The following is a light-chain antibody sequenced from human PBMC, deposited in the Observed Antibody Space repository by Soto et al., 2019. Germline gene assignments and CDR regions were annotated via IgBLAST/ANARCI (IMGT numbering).Light chain of an antibody. J-gene: IGKJ1*01. CDR3: QQYGSSPWT. Sequence: IVLAQSPGPLSLSPREKTPLSCRASQSVTSYLAWYQQKPGQAPRLLIYGASSRATGIPDRFSGSGSGTDFTLTISRLEPEDFAVYYCQQYGSSPWTFGQGTKVDI. CDR2: GAS. V-gene: IGKV3-20*01. CDR1: QSVTSY.